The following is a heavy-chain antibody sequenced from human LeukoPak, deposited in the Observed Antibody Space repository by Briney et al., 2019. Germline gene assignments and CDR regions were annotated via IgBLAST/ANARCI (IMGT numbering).Heavy chain of an antibody. CDR2: ISSSSSYI. Sequence: GGSLRLSCAASGFTFSNYSMNWVRQAPGKGLEWVPFISSSSSYIYYADSVKGRFTISRDNAKNSLYLQMNSLRAEDTAVYYCAKDQGRYAFDIWGQGTMVTVSS. CDR3: AKDQGRYAFDI. V-gene: IGHV3-21*01. J-gene: IGHJ3*02. CDR1: GFTFSNYS.